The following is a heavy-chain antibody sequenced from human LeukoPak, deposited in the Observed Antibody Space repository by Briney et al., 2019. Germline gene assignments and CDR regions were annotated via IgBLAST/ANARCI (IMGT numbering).Heavy chain of an antibody. V-gene: IGHV3-53*01. J-gene: IGHJ6*02. CDR1: GFTFSSYA. CDR3: ARAPTVVTPRDYYYGTDV. Sequence: PGGSLRLSCAASGFTFSSYAMSWVRQAPGKGLEWVSVIYSGGSTYYADSVKDRFTISRDNSKNTLYLQTNSLRAEDTAVYYCARAPTVVTPRDYYYGTDVWGQGTTVTVSS. D-gene: IGHD4-23*01. CDR2: IYSGGST.